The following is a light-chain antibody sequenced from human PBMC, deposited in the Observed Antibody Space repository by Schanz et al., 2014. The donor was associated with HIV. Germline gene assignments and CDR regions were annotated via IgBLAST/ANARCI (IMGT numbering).Light chain of an antibody. CDR2: GAS. J-gene: IGKJ5*01. CDR3: QQYGSSPL. V-gene: IGKV3-20*01. CDR1: QSISSSY. Sequence: EIVLTQSPGTLSLSPGERATLSCRASQSISSSYLAWYQQKPGQAPRLLIYGASSRATGIPDRFSGSGSGPDFTLTISRLETEDCAVYYCQQYGSSPLFGQGTRLEIK.